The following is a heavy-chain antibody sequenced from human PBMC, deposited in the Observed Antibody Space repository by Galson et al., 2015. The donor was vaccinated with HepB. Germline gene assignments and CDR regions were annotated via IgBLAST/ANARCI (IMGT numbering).Heavy chain of an antibody. CDR1: GFTFSSYG. Sequence: SLRLSCAASGFTFSSYGMHWVRQAPGKGLEWVAVISYDGSNKYYADSVKGRFTISRDNPKNTLYLQMNSLRAEDTAVYYCAKASVYYDSSGYYDYWGQGTLVTVSS. V-gene: IGHV3-30*18. CDR2: ISYDGSNK. J-gene: IGHJ4*02. CDR3: AKASVYYDSSGYYDY. D-gene: IGHD3-22*01.